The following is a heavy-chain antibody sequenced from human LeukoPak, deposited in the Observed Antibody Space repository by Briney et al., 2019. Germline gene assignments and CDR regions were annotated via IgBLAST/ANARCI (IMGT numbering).Heavy chain of an antibody. D-gene: IGHD3-22*01. CDR1: GYTFTSYY. J-gene: IGHJ5*02. V-gene: IGHV1-46*01. CDR2: INPSGGST. CDR3: ARESWYRYYYDSSGERGWFDP. Sequence: ASVKVSCKASGYTFTSYYMHWVRQAPGQGLEWTGIINPSGGSTSYAQKFQGRVTMTRDTSTSTVYMELSSLRSEDTAVYYCARESWYRYYYDSSGERGWFDPWGQGTLVTVSS.